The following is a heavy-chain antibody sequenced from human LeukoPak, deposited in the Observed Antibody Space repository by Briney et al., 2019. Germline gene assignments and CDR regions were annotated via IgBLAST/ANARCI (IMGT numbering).Heavy chain of an antibody. D-gene: IGHD6-25*01. CDR1: GYTFTSYG. CDR2: INPNSGGT. V-gene: IGHV1-2*02. J-gene: IGHJ4*02. CDR3: ARAKRLWQEKYYFDY. Sequence: ASVKVSCKASGYTFTSYGISWVRQAPGQGLEWMGWINPNSGGTNYAQKFQGRVTMTRDTSISTAYMELSRLRSDDTAVYYCARAKRLWQEKYYFDYWGQGTLVTVSS.